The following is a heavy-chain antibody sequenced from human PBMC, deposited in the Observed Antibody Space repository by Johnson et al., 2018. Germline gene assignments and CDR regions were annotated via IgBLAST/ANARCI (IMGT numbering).Heavy chain of an antibody. J-gene: IGHJ6*02. CDR2: IWFDGSNK. CDR3: ARERKTYYDFWSGDGGMDV. Sequence: VQLLETGGGVVQPGRSLRLSCAASGFTFSTYGMHWIRQAPVKGLEWVAVIWFDGSNKYYADSVKGRFTISRDNSKSTLYLQMNSLGAGDTAVYYCARERKTYYDFWSGDGGMDVWGQGTTVTVSS. D-gene: IGHD3-3*01. V-gene: IGHV3-33*08. CDR1: GFTFSTYG.